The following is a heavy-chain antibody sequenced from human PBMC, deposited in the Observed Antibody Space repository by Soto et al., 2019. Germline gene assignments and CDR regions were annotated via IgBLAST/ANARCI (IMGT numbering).Heavy chain of an antibody. Sequence: GGSLRLSCAASGFTFSSYAMSWVRQAPGKGLEWVSAISGSGGSTYYADSVKGRFTISRDNSKNTLYLQMNSLRAEDTAVYYCAKDLLRYFDWLPMGPYFDYWGQGTLVTVSS. CDR1: GFTFSSYA. CDR2: ISGSGGST. J-gene: IGHJ4*02. V-gene: IGHV3-23*01. D-gene: IGHD3-9*01. CDR3: AKDLLRYFDWLPMGPYFDY.